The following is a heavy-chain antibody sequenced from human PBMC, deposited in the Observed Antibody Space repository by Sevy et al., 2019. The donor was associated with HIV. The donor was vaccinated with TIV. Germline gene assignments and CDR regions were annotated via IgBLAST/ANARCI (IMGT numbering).Heavy chain of an antibody. J-gene: IGHJ4*02. CDR3: AREGCTKPHDY. CDR1: GFTFSKYT. CDR2: LSFGCGQI. D-gene: IGHD2-8*01. V-gene: IGHV3-23*01. Sequence: GGSLRLSCAASGFTFSKYTMSWVRQPPGKGLEWVSTLSFGCGQINYANSVKGRVNISRNNSKSSVYLQMNNRRPEDTAVYYCAREGCTKPHDYWGQGTLVTVSS.